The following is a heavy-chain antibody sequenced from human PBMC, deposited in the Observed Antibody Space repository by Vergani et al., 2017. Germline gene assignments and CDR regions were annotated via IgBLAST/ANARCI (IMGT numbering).Heavy chain of an antibody. CDR2: IYTSGST. Sequence: QVQLQESGPGLVKPSQTPSLTCTVSGGSISSGSYYWSWIRQPAGKGLEWIGRIYTSGSTNYNPSLKSRVTLSVDTSKNQFSLKLSSVTAADTAVYYCARATVDAFDIWGQGTMVTVSS. CDR3: ARATVDAFDI. CDR1: GGSISSGSYY. V-gene: IGHV4-61*02. D-gene: IGHD4-17*01. J-gene: IGHJ3*02.